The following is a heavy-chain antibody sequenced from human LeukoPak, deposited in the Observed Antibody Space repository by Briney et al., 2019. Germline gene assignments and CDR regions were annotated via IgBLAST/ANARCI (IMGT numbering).Heavy chain of an antibody. V-gene: IGHV3-7*01. D-gene: IGHD3-10*01. Sequence: GGSLRLSCAASGFTFSSYWMSWVRQAPGKGLEWVANIKQDGSEKYYVDSVKGRFTISRDNAKNSLYLQMISLRAEDTAVYYCAANSADYNTLGSSYKVWGQGTLVTVSS. CDR2: IKQDGSEK. CDR3: AANSADYNTLGSSYKV. CDR1: GFTFSSYW. J-gene: IGHJ4*02.